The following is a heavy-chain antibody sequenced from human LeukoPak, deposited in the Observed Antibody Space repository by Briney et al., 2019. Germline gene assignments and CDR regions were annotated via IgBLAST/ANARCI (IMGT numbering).Heavy chain of an antibody. CDR2: IYYSGST. Sequence: SETLSLTCTASGGSISSSSYYWGWIRQPPGKGLEWIGSIYYSGSTYYNPPLKSRVTISVDTSKNQFSLKLSSVTAADTAMFYCARRGSRAAAGLWRRDPPQTYYFDYWGQGTLVTVSS. J-gene: IGHJ4*02. V-gene: IGHV4-39*07. CDR3: ARRGSRAAAGLWRRDPPQTYYFDY. D-gene: IGHD6-13*01. CDR1: GGSISSSSYY.